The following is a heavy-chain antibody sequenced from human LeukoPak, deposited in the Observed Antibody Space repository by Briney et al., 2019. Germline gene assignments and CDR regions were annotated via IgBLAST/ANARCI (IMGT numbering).Heavy chain of an antibody. CDR1: GFIFRNAW. Sequence: PGGSLRLSCAASGFIFRNAWMNWVGHAPGKGLEWVGHIKSEADGGTIDYAAPVKGRFIISRDDSKNTLYLQMSSLKSEDTAVYYCTTRDGYNFDSSYYGMDVWGQGTTVTVSS. J-gene: IGHJ6*02. CDR3: TTRDGYNFDSSYYGMDV. D-gene: IGHD5-24*01. CDR2: IKSEADGGTI. V-gene: IGHV3-15*01.